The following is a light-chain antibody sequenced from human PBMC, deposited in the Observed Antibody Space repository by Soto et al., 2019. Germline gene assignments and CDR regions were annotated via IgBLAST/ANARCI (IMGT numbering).Light chain of an antibody. CDR1: QSVSSY. V-gene: IGKV3-20*01. CDR2: DAS. Sequence: EIVVAQVPVIVXFSSGQKTPLSCRASQSVSSYLAWYQQKPGQAPRLLIYDASNRATGIPDRFSGSGSGTDFTLTISRLEPEDFAVYYCQQYGSSGTFGQGTKVDIK. J-gene: IGKJ1*01. CDR3: QQYGSSGT.